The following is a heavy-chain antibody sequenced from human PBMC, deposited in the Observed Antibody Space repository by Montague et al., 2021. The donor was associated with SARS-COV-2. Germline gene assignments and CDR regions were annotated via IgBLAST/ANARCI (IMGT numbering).Heavy chain of an antibody. D-gene: IGHD3/OR15-3a*01. Sequence: SETLSLTCTVSGGSISSSSYYWGWIRQPPGKGLEWIGSIYYSGSTYYNPSLKSRVTISVDTPKNQFSLKLSSVTAADTAVYYCARGLVGWFDPWGQGTLVTVSS. CDR1: GGSISSSSYY. V-gene: IGHV4-39*01. CDR2: IYYSGST. J-gene: IGHJ5*02. CDR3: ARGLVGWFDP.